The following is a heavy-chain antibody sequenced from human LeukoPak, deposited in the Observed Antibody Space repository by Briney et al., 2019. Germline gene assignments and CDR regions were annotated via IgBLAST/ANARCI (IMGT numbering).Heavy chain of an antibody. V-gene: IGHV3-21*01. D-gene: IGHD5-12*01. CDR3: ARGGGYSGYGAYYFDY. J-gene: IGHJ4*02. CDR1: GFTFSSYS. Sequence: GGSLRLSCAAAGFTFSSYSMNWVRQAPGKGLEWVSSISSSSSYIYYADSVKGRFTISRDNAKNSLYLQMNSLRAEDTAVYYCARGGGYSGYGAYYFDYWGQGTLVTVSS. CDR2: ISSSSSYI.